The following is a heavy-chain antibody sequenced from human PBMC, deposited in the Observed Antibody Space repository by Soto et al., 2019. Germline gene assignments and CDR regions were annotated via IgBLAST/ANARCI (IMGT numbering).Heavy chain of an antibody. V-gene: IGHV4-39*01. D-gene: IGHD4-17*01. Sequence: PSETLSLTCTVSGGSISSSSYYWGWIRQPPGKGLEWIGSIYYSGSTYYNPSLKSRVTISVDTSKNQFSLKLSSVTAADTAVYYCARHSHYGDERIDYWGQGTLVTVSS. CDR1: GGSISSSSYY. J-gene: IGHJ4*02. CDR2: IYYSGST. CDR3: ARHSHYGDERIDY.